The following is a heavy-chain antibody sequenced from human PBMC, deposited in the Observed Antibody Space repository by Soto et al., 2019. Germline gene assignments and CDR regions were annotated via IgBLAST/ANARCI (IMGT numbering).Heavy chain of an antibody. V-gene: IGHV4-39*01. CDR1: GGSISSSSYY. Sequence: PSETLSLTCTVSGGSISSSSYYWCWIRQPPGKGLEWIGSIYYSGSTYYNPSLKSRVTISVDTSKNQFSLKLSSVTAADTAVYYCARHFGSGWYLSPIDYWGQGTLVTVSS. J-gene: IGHJ4*02. CDR3: ARHFGSGWYLSPIDY. D-gene: IGHD6-19*01. CDR2: IYYSGST.